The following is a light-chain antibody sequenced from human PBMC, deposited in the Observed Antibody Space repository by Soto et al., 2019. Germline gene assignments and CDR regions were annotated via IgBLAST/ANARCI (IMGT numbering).Light chain of an antibody. V-gene: IGKV3-20*01. J-gene: IGKJ4*01. CDR1: QKISSTV. CDR2: GAS. Sequence: EIVLTQSPGILSLSPGERASLSCRASQKISSTVLAWYQQKPGQAPRLLIYGASSRTTGIPDRFTGSGSGTDFTLTISRLEPEDFAVYYCQQYGSSPLTFGGGTKVDIK. CDR3: QQYGSSPLT.